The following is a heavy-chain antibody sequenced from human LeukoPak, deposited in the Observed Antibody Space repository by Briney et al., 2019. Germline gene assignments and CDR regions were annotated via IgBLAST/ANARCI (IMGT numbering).Heavy chain of an antibody. CDR2: ISTSSSTI. CDR1: RITFSSYS. Sequence: AGGSLRLSCAASRITFSSYSMNWVRQAPGKGLEWVSYISTSSSTIYYADSVKGRFTISRDNAKNSLYLQMNSLRDEDTAVYYCARRHGDYLGGFEYWGQGTLVTASS. D-gene: IGHD4-17*01. CDR3: ARRHGDYLGGFEY. J-gene: IGHJ4*02. V-gene: IGHV3-48*02.